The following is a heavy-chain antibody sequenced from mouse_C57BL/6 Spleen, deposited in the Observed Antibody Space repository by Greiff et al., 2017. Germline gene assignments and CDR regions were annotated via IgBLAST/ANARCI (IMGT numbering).Heavy chain of an antibody. J-gene: IGHJ4*01. Sequence: EVLLVESGGGLVQPGGSLSLSCAASGFTFTDYYMSWVRQPPGQALEWLGFIRTKANGSTTEYSASVKGRFTISRDNSQSILYLQMNALRAEDTATYYGARSSYDGYYVDAMDYWGQGTSVTVSS. CDR2: IRTKANGSTT. D-gene: IGHD2-3*01. CDR1: GFTFTDYY. V-gene: IGHV7-3*01. CDR3: ARSSYDGYYVDAMDY.